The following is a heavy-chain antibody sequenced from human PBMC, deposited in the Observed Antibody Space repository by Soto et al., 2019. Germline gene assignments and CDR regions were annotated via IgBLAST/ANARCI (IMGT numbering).Heavy chain of an antibody. CDR1: GFTFDTYG. CDR2: ISYEGSNT. D-gene: IGHD1-1*01. Sequence: GGSLRLSCVASGFTFDTYGIHWVRQAPGKGLQWVALISYEGSNTYYADSVRGRFTISRDNSTNTLYLQMNTLRPEDTGLYYCARVTPGNNLYYFSGLDFWGQGTSVTVSS. V-gene: IGHV3-30-3*01. J-gene: IGHJ6*02. CDR3: ARVTPGNNLYYFSGLDF.